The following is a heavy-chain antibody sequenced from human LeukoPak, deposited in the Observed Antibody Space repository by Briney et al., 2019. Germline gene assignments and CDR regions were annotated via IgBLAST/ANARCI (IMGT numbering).Heavy chain of an antibody. V-gene: IGHV4-61*02. CDR3: ARGKYFYGSGSYYPFDY. J-gene: IGHJ4*01. Sequence: SETLSLTCTVSGGSISSGSYYWSWVRQPAGKGLEWIGRIYTSGSTNYNPSLKSRVTISVDTSKNQFSLKLSSVTAADTAVYYCARGKYFYGSGSYYPFDYWGQGTLVTVSS. CDR2: IYTSGST. D-gene: IGHD3-10*01. CDR1: GGSISSGSYY.